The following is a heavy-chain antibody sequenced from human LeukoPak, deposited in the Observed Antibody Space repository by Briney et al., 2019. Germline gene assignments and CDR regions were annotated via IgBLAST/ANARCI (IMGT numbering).Heavy chain of an antibody. Sequence: PSETLSLTCTVSGGSISSSSYYWGWIRQPPGTGLEWLGYIYYSGSTNYNPSLKSRVTISVDTSKNQFSLKLSSVTAADTAVYYCARFSPLGSSGYYQYYFGYWGQGTLVTVSS. V-gene: IGHV4-61*05. CDR3: ARFSPLGSSGYYQYYFGY. CDR2: IYYSGST. J-gene: IGHJ4*02. D-gene: IGHD3-22*01. CDR1: GGSISSSSYY.